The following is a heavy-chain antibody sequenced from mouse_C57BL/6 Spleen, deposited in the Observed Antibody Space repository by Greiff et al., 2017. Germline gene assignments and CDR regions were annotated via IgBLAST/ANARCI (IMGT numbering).Heavy chain of an antibody. V-gene: IGHV5-4*01. J-gene: IGHJ2*01. CDR1: GFTFSSYA. CDR2: ISDGGSYT. D-gene: IGHD3-3*01. CDR3: ARDSAVFDY. Sequence: EVHLVESGGGLVKPGGSLKLSCAASGFTFSSYAMSWVRQTPEKRLEWVATISDGGSYTYYPDNVKGRFTISRDNAKNNLYLQMSHLKSEDTAMYYCARDSAVFDYWGQGTTLTVSS.